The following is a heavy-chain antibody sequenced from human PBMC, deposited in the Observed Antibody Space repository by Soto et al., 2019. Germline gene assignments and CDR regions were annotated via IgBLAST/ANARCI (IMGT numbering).Heavy chain of an antibody. J-gene: IGHJ4*02. Sequence: PXGSLRLSCAAAGFTFDNFWLSWFRQAPGEGLDWVANINQDGNEIYYVDSVKGRFTISRENAKNSVYLQMDSLRAEDTAVYYCARAGSIGSVDCWGQGTLVTVSS. V-gene: IGHV3-7*03. CDR1: GFTFDNFW. CDR2: INQDGNEI. CDR3: ARAGSIGSVDC. D-gene: IGHD6-19*01.